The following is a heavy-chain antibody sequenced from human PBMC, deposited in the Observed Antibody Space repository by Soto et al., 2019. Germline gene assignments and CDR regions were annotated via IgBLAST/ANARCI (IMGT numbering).Heavy chain of an antibody. CDR2: IYYSGST. D-gene: IGHD3-22*01. CDR3: ARLVYDSSGYRPG. V-gene: IGHV4-39*01. J-gene: IGHJ4*02. CDR1: GGSISSSSYY. Sequence: SETLSLTCTVTGGSISSSSYYWGWIRQPPGKGLEWIGSIYYSGSTYNNPSLKRRVTISVDTSKNQFSLKLSSVTAADTAVYYCARLVYDSSGYRPGWGQGTLVTVS.